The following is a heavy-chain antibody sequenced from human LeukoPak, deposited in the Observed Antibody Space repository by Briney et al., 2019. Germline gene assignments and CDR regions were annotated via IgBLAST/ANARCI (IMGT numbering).Heavy chain of an antibody. Sequence: PETLCLTCAVYGGSFSGYYWSWIRQPPGKGLEWIGEINHSGSTNYNPSLKSRVTISVDTSKNQFSLKLSSVTAADTAVYYCARGSSWRRFDYWGQGTLVTVSS. CDR1: GGSFSGYY. J-gene: IGHJ4*02. D-gene: IGHD6-13*01. CDR3: ARGSSWRRFDY. CDR2: INHSGST. V-gene: IGHV4-34*01.